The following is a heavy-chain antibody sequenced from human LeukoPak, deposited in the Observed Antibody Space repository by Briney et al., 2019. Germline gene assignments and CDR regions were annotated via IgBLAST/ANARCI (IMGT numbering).Heavy chain of an antibody. V-gene: IGHV3-7*04. CDR2: VNRDGAEK. CDR1: GFNFSDSR. CDR3: GRGDWYFES. D-gene: IGHD2-21*01. J-gene: IGHJ4*02. Sequence: GGSLRLSCAPSGFNFSDSRMTWVRQAPGKGLQWVANVNRDGAEKHFLDSVEGRFTISRDNAKKSLYLQMGSLRPQDTAVCFCGRGDWYFESWGRGTLVTVSS.